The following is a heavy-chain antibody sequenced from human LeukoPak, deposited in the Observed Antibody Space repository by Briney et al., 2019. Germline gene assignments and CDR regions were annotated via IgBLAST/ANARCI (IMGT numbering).Heavy chain of an antibody. CDR2: ISNDGSNK. Sequence: GGSLRLSCAASGFTFSSYAMDWVRQAPGKGLEGGAVISNDGSNKYYADSVKGRFTISRDNSKNTLYLQTNSLRAEDTAVYYCARDSCGDDCYSSYFDYWGQGTLVTVSS. J-gene: IGHJ4*02. V-gene: IGHV3-30-3*01. CDR3: ARDSCGDDCYSSYFDY. CDR1: GFTFSSYA. D-gene: IGHD2-21*02.